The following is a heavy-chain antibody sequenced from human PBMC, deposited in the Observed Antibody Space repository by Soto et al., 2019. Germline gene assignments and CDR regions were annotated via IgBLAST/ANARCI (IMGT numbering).Heavy chain of an antibody. D-gene: IGHD3-10*02. Sequence: PXESLSLSCVGSGFIFSNNCMHWVRQTPGKGLEWVAFMSYDGSDTFYADSVKGRFTISRDNSKNTLFLHMSNLRAEDTAMYYCTIVRVADSALDHWGQGTLVTVSS. CDR1: GFIFSNNC. J-gene: IGHJ4*02. V-gene: IGHV3-30*02. CDR3: TIVRVADSALDH. CDR2: MSYDGSDT.